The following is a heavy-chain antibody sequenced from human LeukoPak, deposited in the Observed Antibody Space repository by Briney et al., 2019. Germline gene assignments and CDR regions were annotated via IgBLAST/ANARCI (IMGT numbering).Heavy chain of an antibody. V-gene: IGHV3-21*01. Sequence: PGGSLRLSCAASGFTFSSYSMNWVRQPPRKGLEWVSSISSSSSYIYYANSVTRRFTISRDTAKNSLYPQMNRLRAEDTAVYYCANTWSQAARPRFDYWGQGTLVTVSS. J-gene: IGHJ4*02. CDR3: ANTWSQAARPRFDY. CDR2: ISSSSSYI. CDR1: GFTFSSYS. D-gene: IGHD6-6*01.